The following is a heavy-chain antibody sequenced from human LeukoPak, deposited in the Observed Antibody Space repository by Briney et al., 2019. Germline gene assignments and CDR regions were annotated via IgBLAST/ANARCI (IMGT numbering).Heavy chain of an antibody. D-gene: IGHD1-1*01. J-gene: IGHJ6*03. CDR3: ARDVRTGYYYYYMDV. V-gene: IGHV3-66*02. Sequence: GGSLRLSCAASGFTVSSNYMSWVRQAPGKGLEWVSVIYSGGSTYCADSVKGRFTISRDNSKNTLYLQMNSLRAEDTAVYYCARDVRTGYYYYYMDVWGKGTTVTVSS. CDR1: GFTVSSNY. CDR2: IYSGGST.